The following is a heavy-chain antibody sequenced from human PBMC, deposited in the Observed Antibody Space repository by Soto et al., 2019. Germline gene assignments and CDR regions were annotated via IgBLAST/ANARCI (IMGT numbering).Heavy chain of an antibody. V-gene: IGHV4-59*01. Sequence: SETLSLTCPVSGVSISSYYWSWIRPTPGKGLEWIGYIYYSGSTNYNPSLKSRVTISVDTSKNQFSLKLSSVTAADTAVYYCARADGDYEIYFDYWGQGTLVTVSS. CDR1: GVSISSYY. D-gene: IGHD4-17*01. CDR2: IYYSGST. J-gene: IGHJ4*02. CDR3: ARADGDYEIYFDY.